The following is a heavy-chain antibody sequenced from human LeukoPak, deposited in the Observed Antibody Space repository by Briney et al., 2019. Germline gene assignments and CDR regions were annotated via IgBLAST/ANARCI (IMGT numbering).Heavy chain of an antibody. J-gene: IGHJ4*02. D-gene: IGHD6-19*01. CDR3: AKVDGGLAEAGTPDH. CDR1: GFTFSTYA. Sequence: PGGSLRLSSAASGFTFSTYAMNWVRQAPGKGLEWVASISGSGDSTYYADSVRGQFTFSRDSSKNTLYLQMNSLRAEDTALYYCAKVDGGLAEAGTPDHWGQGALVTVSS. V-gene: IGHV3-23*01. CDR2: ISGSGDST.